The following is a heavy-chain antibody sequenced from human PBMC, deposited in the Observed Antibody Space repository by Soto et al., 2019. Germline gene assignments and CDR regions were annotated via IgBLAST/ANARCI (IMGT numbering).Heavy chain of an antibody. CDR1: GYTFTVYY. V-gene: IGHV1-2*04. CDR3: AREGGAYCGGDCPEYFHH. Sequence: ASVKGSCKASGYTFTVYYMHWVRQAPGQGLEWMGWINPNSGGTNYAQKFQGWVTMTRDTSISTAYMELSRLRSDDTAVYYCAREGGAYCGGDCPEYFHHWGQGTLVSVSS. J-gene: IGHJ1*01. D-gene: IGHD2-21*01. CDR2: INPNSGGT.